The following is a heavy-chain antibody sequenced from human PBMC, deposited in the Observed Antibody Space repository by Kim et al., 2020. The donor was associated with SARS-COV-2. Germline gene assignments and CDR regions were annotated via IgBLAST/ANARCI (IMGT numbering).Heavy chain of an antibody. V-gene: IGHV7-4-1*02. Sequence: ASVKVSCKASGYTFTSYAMNWVRQAPGQGLEWMGWINTNTGNPTYAQGFTGRFVFSLDTSVSTAYLQISSLKAEDTAVYYCARDLPIVVVVAAEYNWFDPCGHGTLVTVSS. CDR1: GYTFTSYA. J-gene: IGHJ5*02. CDR2: INTNTGNP. CDR3: ARDLPIVVVVAAEYNWFDP. D-gene: IGHD2-15*01.